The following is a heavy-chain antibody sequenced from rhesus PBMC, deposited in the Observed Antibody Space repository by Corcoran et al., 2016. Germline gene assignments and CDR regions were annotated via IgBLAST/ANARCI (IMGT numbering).Heavy chain of an antibody. CDR1: GDSISSNY. CDR2: IYGGGWST. CDR3: ARYSLQLTTIQEGFGGD. Sequence: QVQLQESGPGLVKPSETLSLTCVVSGDSISSNYWTWIRQSPAKGLEWIGFIYGGGWSTAYNPPLKSRVTISIDTSKNQFSLKLKSVTAADTAVYYCARYSLQLTTIQEGFGGDWGQGVLVTVSS. J-gene: IGHJ4*01. V-gene: IGHV4-160*01. D-gene: IGHD4-23*01.